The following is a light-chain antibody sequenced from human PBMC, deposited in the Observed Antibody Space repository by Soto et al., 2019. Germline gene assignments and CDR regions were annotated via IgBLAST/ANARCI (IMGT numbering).Light chain of an antibody. CDR1: QGSSSY. V-gene: IGKV1-9*01. Sequence: IQLTQSPSSLSAYVGDRDTITCRARQGSSSYLAWYQQKPGKAPKLLIYAASTWQSGVPARFSGSGSGTEFTLTISSLQPDDFATYYCQHYNSYSEAFGQGTKVDIK. CDR3: QHYNSYSEA. CDR2: AAS. J-gene: IGKJ1*01.